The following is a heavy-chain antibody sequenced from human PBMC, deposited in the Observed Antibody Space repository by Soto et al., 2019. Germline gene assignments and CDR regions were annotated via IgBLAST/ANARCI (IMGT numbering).Heavy chain of an antibody. V-gene: IGHV3-30-3*01. Sequence: PGGSLRLSCAASGFTFSSYAMHWVRQAPGKGLEWVAVISYDGSNKYYADSVKGRFTISRDNSKNTLYLQMNSLRAEDTAVYYCARGIQLWHYGMDVWGQGTTVTVSS. CDR3: ARGIQLWHYGMDV. CDR2: ISYDGSNK. J-gene: IGHJ6*02. D-gene: IGHD5-18*01. CDR1: GFTFSSYA.